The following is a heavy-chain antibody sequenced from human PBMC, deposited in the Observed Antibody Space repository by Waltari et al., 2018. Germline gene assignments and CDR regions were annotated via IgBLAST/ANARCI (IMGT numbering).Heavy chain of an antibody. V-gene: IGHV4-4*07. Sequence: QVQLPESCSGLVKHSETLSLTGPASGDSITIYYWSWIRQPPGKGREWIGRIYPSGSTNYNPSLKSRVTMSVDTSKNQFSLKLSSVTAADTAVYYCARTRAVANYYYYYMDVWGKGTTVTVSS. J-gene: IGHJ6*03. CDR1: GDSITIYY. D-gene: IGHD6-19*01. CDR2: IYPSGST. CDR3: ARTRAVANYYYYYMDV.